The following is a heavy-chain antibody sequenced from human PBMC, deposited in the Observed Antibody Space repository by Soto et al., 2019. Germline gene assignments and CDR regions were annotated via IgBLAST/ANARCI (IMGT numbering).Heavy chain of an antibody. Sequence: AASVKVSCKASGYTFTSYDINWVRQATGQGLEWMGWMNPNSGNTGYAQKFQGRVTMTRNTSISTAYMELSSLRSEDTAVYYCARGGIYCSGGSCYPYLDVWGKGTTVPVSS. CDR1: GYTFTSYD. J-gene: IGHJ6*03. D-gene: IGHD2-15*01. CDR3: ARGGIYCSGGSCYPYLDV. CDR2: MNPNSGNT. V-gene: IGHV1-8*01.